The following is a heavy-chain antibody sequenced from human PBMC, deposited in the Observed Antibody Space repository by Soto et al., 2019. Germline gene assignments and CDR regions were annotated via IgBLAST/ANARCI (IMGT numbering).Heavy chain of an antibody. CDR1: AGSISSGGYY. CDR2: IYHSGST. V-gene: IGHV4-31*03. Sequence: QVQLQESGPGLVKHSQTLSLTCTVSAGSISSGGYYWSWIRQHPGKGLEWIGYIYHSGSTYYNPSLQSRVTISVDTSKNQFSLKLSSVTAADTAVYYCARVVAATHNDYWGQGTLVTVSS. D-gene: IGHD2-15*01. J-gene: IGHJ4*02. CDR3: ARVVAATHNDY.